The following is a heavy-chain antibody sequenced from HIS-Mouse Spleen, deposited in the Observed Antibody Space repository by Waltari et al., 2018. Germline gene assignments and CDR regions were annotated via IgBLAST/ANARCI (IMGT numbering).Heavy chain of an antibody. D-gene: IGHD6-13*01. CDR1: GGSISSSRYH. CDR2: IYYSGST. V-gene: IGHV4-39*07. CDR3: AREIPYSSSWYDWYFDL. Sequence: QLQLQESGPGLVKPSETLSLTCTDSGGSISSSRYHWGWIRQPPGKGLEWIGSIYYSGSTYYNPSLKSRVTISVDTSKNQFSLKLSSVTAADTAVYYCAREIPYSSSWYDWYFDLWGRGTLVTVSS. J-gene: IGHJ2*01.